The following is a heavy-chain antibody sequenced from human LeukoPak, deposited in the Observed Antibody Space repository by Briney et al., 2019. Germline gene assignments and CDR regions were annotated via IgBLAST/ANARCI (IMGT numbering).Heavy chain of an antibody. CDR3: ARDAVIITMVRGVRVFYYYGMDV. D-gene: IGHD3-10*01. CDR2: TYYRSTWYN. J-gene: IGHJ6*02. CDR1: GDSVSSNSAA. V-gene: IGHV6-1*01. Sequence: SQTLSLACAISGDSVSSNSAAWNWIRQSPSSGLDWLVWTYYRSTWYNDYAVSVKSRITINPDTSKNQFSLQLNSVTPEDTAVYYCARDAVIITMVRGVRVFYYYGMDVWGQGTTVTVSS.